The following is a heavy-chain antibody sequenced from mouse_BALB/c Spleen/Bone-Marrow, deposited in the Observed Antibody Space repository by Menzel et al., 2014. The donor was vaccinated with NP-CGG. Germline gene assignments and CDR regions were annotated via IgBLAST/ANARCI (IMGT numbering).Heavy chain of an antibody. J-gene: IGHJ2*01. CDR3: ARREYGYLDY. V-gene: IGHV1S132*01. CDR1: GYTFTSYW. Sequence: QVQLQQSGAELVQPGASVKLSCTTSGYTFTSYWIQWVQQRPGQGLGWIGEIFPGTVTPYYNEKFKGKATLTIDTSSSTASMQISSLTSEDSAVYFCARREYGYLDYWGQGTTLTVSS. CDR2: IFPGTVTP. D-gene: IGHD2-10*02.